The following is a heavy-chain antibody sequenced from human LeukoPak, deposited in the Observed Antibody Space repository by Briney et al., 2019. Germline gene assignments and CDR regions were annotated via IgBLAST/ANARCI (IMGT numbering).Heavy chain of an antibody. J-gene: IGHJ3*02. CDR1: SGSISSYY. Sequence: SETLSLTCTVSSGSISSYYWSWIRQPPGKGLEWIGYIYYSGSTNYNPSLKSRVTISVDTSKNQFSLKLSSVTAADTAVYYCARAGSGSYRDAFDIWGQGTMVTASS. D-gene: IGHD1-26*01. V-gene: IGHV4-59*01. CDR3: ARAGSGSYRDAFDI. CDR2: IYYSGST.